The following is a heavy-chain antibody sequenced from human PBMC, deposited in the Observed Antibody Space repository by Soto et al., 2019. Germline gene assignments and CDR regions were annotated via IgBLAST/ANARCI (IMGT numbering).Heavy chain of an antibody. V-gene: IGHV3-30*18. J-gene: IGHJ4*02. D-gene: IGHD2-2*01. CDR2: ISYDGSNK. CDR3: AKDHHIVLVPAALTDFDY. CDR1: GFTFSSYG. Sequence: PGGSLRLSCAASGFTFSSYGMHWVRQAPGKGLEWVAVISYDGSNKYYADSVKGRFTISRDNSKNTLYLQMNSLRAEDTAVYYCAKDHHIVLVPAALTDFDYWGQGTLVTVSS.